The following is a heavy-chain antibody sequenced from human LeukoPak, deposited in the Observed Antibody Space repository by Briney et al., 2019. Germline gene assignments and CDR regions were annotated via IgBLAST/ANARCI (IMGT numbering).Heavy chain of an antibody. CDR1: GVSISSGGYS. CDR3: ARGPVSPKDYYYYYGMDL. D-gene: IGHD2-8*01. J-gene: IGHJ6*02. CDR2: LYHSGST. Sequence: PSETLSLTCAVSGVSISSGGYSWSWNRQPRGKGLEWIVYLYHSGSTYYNPSLKSRVTISVDRSKNQFSLKLSSVTAADTAVYYCARGPVSPKDYYYYYGMDLWRQGTTVSVSS. V-gene: IGHV4-30-2*01.